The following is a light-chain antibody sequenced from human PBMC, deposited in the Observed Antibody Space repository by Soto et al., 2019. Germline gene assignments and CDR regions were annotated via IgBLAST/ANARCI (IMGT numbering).Light chain of an antibody. J-gene: IGLJ2*01. Sequence: QSALTQPASASGSLGQSITISCTGTSSDVGGYNYVSWYQQHPGKAPKLMIYGVSNRPSGVSNRFSASKSGNTAFLTISGLQAEDEADYYCSSYTRRNTVVFGGGTKLTVL. CDR3: SSYTRRNTVV. CDR1: SSDVGGYNY. V-gene: IGLV2-14*01. CDR2: GVS.